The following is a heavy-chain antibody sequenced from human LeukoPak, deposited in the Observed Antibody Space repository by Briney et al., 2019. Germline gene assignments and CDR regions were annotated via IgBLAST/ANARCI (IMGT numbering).Heavy chain of an antibody. CDR1: GFTFSSYS. CDR2: ISSSSSYI. V-gene: IGHV3-21*01. D-gene: IGHD6-13*01. Sequence: GGSLRLSCAASGFTFSSYSMNWVRQAPGKGLEWVSSISSSSSYIYYADSVKGRFTISRDNSKNTLYLQMNSLRAEDTAVYYCAKDRGSSPDAFDIWGQGTMVTVSS. J-gene: IGHJ3*02. CDR3: AKDRGSSPDAFDI.